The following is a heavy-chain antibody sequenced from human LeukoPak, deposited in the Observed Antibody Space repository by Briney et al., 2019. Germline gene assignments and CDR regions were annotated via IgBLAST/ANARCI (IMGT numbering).Heavy chain of an antibody. D-gene: IGHD3-16*02. CDR3: AKSLYGGCDY. J-gene: IGHJ4*02. CDR2: ISPASNTI. Sequence: GGSLRLSCITSGFAFNTYAMHWVRQAPGKGLEWISYISPASNTIYYADSVKGRFTISRDNAKNSVFLQMSSLRDEDTAVYYCAKSLYGGCDYWGQGTVVTVSS. V-gene: IGHV3-48*02. CDR1: GFAFNTYA.